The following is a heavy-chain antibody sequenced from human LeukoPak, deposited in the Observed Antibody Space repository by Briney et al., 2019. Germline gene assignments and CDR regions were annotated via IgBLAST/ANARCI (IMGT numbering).Heavy chain of an antibody. Sequence: GGSLRLSCAASGITFSSYEMNWVRQAPGKGLEWVSYISSSGSTIYYADSVKGRFTISRDNAKNSLYLQMNSLRAEDTAVYYCARSRGYFDYWGQGTLVTVSS. V-gene: IGHV3-48*03. D-gene: IGHD1-26*01. J-gene: IGHJ4*02. CDR3: ARSRGYFDY. CDR1: GITFSSYE. CDR2: ISSSGSTI.